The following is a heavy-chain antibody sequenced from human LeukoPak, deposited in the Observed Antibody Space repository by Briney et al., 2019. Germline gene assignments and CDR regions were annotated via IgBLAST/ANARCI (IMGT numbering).Heavy chain of an antibody. V-gene: IGHV1-2*02. CDR3: ARDTGMAIMGVWFDP. D-gene: IGHD5-24*01. CDR1: GYTFTGYY. J-gene: IGHJ5*02. Sequence: ASVKVSCKASGYTFTGYYIHWVRQAPGQGLEWMGWINPNSGGTNYAQKFQGRVTMTRDASISTAYMELSRLRSDDTAMYYCARDTGMAIMGVWFDPWGQGTLVTVSS. CDR2: INPNSGGT.